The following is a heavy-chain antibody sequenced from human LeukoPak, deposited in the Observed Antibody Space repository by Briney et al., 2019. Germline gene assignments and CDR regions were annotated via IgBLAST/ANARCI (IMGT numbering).Heavy chain of an antibody. CDR1: GFTFSSYS. D-gene: IGHD3-16*02. CDR2: ISSSSSYI. V-gene: IGHV3-21*01. Sequence: PGGSLRLSCAASGFTFSSYSMNWVRQAPGKGLEWVSSISSSSSYIYYADSVKGRFTISRDNAKNSLYLQMNSLRAEDTAVYYCARCDYVWGSYRYYFDYWGQGTLVTVSS. J-gene: IGHJ4*02. CDR3: ARCDYVWGSYRYYFDY.